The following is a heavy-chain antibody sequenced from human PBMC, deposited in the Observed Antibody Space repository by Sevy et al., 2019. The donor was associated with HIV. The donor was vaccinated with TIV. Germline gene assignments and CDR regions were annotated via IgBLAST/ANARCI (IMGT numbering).Heavy chain of an antibody. CDR2: IYPGDSDT. Sequence: GESLKISCKGSGYSFTSYWIGWVRQMPGKGLEWMGIIYPGDSDTRYSPSFQGQVTISADKSISTAYLQWISLKASDTAKYYYARPIYDSSGYYRYGMDVWGQGTTVTVSS. D-gene: IGHD3-22*01. V-gene: IGHV5-51*01. J-gene: IGHJ6*02. CDR3: ARPIYDSSGYYRYGMDV. CDR1: GYSFTSYW.